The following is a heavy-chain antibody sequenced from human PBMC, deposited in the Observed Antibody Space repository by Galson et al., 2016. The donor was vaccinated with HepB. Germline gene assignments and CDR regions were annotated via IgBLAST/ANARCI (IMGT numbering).Heavy chain of an antibody. CDR2: FYYSGST. CDR3: AGGDCGGGICHAGGRDYYGMDV. Sequence: TLSLTCNVSGGSISSGAYYWSWIRQLPGKGLEWIAYFYYSGSTYSNPSLKSRLNISVDTSKNQLALRLNSVTAADTAVYYCAGGDCGGGICHAGGRDYYGMDVWGQGTTVTVSS. CDR1: GGSISSGAYY. V-gene: IGHV4-31*03. D-gene: IGHD2-15*01. J-gene: IGHJ6*02.